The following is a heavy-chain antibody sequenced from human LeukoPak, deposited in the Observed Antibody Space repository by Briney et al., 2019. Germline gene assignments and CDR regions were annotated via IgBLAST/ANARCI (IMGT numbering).Heavy chain of an antibody. CDR1: GGSFSGYY. V-gene: IGHV4-34*01. CDR2: INHSGST. J-gene: IGHJ3*02. D-gene: IGHD3-22*01. Sequence: SETLSLTCAVYGGSFSGYYWSWIRQPPGKGLEWIGEINHSGSTNYNPSLKSRVTISVDTSKNQFSLKLSSVTAADTAVYYCATYYYDSSGYREVAFDIWGQGTMVTVSS. CDR3: ATYYYDSSGYREVAFDI.